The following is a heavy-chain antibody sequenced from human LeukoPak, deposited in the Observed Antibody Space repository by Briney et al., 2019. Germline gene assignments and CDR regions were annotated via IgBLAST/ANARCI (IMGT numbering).Heavy chain of an antibody. CDR1: GGSLSSYY. J-gene: IGHJ6*02. CDR2: IYYSGST. V-gene: IGHV4-59*08. Sequence: SETLSLTCTVSGGSLSSYYWSWIRQPPGKGLEWIGYIYYSGSTNYNPSLKSRVTISVDTSKNQFSLKLSSVTAADTAVYYCARLPRYYDILTGYFLPYGMDVWGQGTTVTVSS. D-gene: IGHD3-9*01. CDR3: ARLPRYYDILTGYFLPYGMDV.